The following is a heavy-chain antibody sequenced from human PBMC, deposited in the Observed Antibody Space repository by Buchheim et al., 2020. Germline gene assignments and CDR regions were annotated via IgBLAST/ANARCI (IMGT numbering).Heavy chain of an antibody. CDR3: ARAYPLVHWFDP. J-gene: IGHJ5*02. D-gene: IGHD6-6*01. CDR1: GGSISSGSYY. CDR2: IYTSGST. Sequence: QVQLQESGPGLVKPSQTLSLTCTVSGGSISSGSYYWSWIRQPAGKGLEWIGRIYTSGSTNYNPSLKSRVTISVDTSKHQFSLKLSSVTAADTAVYYCARAYPLVHWFDPWGQGTL. V-gene: IGHV4-61*02.